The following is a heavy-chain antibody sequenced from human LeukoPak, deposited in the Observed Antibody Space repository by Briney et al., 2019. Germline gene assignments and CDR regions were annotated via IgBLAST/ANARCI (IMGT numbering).Heavy chain of an antibody. D-gene: IGHD1-26*01. J-gene: IGHJ3*02. CDR3: ARPSRRSYNAFDI. V-gene: IGHV3-48*03. Sequence: GGSLRLSCAASGFTFSSYEMNWVRQAPGKGLEWVSYISSSGSTIYYADSVKGRFTIARDNAKNSLYLQMNSLRAEDTAVYYCARPSRRSYNAFDIWGERTMVTASS. CDR1: GFTFSSYE. CDR2: ISSSGSTI.